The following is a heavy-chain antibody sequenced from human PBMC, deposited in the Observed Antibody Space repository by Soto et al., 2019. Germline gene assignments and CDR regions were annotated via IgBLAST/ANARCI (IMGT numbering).Heavy chain of an antibody. CDR1: GFTFSSYS. V-gene: IGHV3-21*01. J-gene: IGHJ5*02. CDR2: ISSSSSYL. D-gene: IGHD4-4*01. CDR3: ARDPTAVTSRFDP. Sequence: GGSLRLSCAASGFTFSSYSMNWVRQAPGKGLEWVSSISSSSSYLYYADSVKGRFTISRDNAKNSLYLQMNSLRAKDTAVYYCARDPTAVTSRFDPWGQGTLVTVSS.